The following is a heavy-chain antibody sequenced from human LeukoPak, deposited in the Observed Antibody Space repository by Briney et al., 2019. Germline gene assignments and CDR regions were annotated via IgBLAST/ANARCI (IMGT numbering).Heavy chain of an antibody. V-gene: IGHV1-8*01. CDR1: GYTFTSYD. J-gene: IGHJ6*03. CDR3: ARNYDFWSGYYGYYYYMDV. Sequence: GASVKVSCKASGYTFTSYDINWVRQAPGQGLEWMGWMNPNSGNTGYAQKFQGRVTMTRNTSLSTAYMELSSLRSEDTAVYYCARNYDFWSGYYGYYYYMDVWGKGTTVTVSS. CDR2: MNPNSGNT. D-gene: IGHD3-3*01.